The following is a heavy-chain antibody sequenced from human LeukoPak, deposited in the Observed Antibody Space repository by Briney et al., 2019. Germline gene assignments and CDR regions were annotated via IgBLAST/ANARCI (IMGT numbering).Heavy chain of an antibody. CDR3: VSFYETY. J-gene: IGHJ4*02. CDR2: ISDSDYNT. CDR1: GFTFSSSV. Sequence: RPGGSLRLSCAASGFTFSSSVMSWVRQSPGKGLEWVSSISDSDYNTYHADSVKGRFTISRDSSKNTMYLQMNNLRAEDTAVYYCVSFYETYWGRGTLVTVSS. V-gene: IGHV3-23*01. D-gene: IGHD2/OR15-2a*01.